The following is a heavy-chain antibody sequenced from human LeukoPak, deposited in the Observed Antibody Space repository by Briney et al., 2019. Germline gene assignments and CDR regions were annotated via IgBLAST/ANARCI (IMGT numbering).Heavy chain of an antibody. V-gene: IGHV3-23*01. CDR1: GFSFSSHG. CDR3: AKDRGIISDY. D-gene: IGHD3-10*01. J-gene: IGHJ4*02. CDR2: IIGGAGST. Sequence: GGSLRLSCAASGFSFSSHGMSWVRQAPGKGLEWVSGIIGGAGSTYYADSVKGRFTISRDNSKNTLYLQMNSLRVEDTAVYYCAKDRGIISDYWGQGTLVTVSS.